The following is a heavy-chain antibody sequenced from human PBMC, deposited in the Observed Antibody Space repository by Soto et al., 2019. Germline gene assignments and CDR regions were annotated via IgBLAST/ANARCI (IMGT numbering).Heavy chain of an antibody. J-gene: IGHJ5*02. CDR1: GGSISSYY. V-gene: IGHV4-59*08. CDR2: IYYSGST. D-gene: IGHD2-8*01. CDR3: ARQGCTNGVCYGGDNWFDP. Sequence: PSETLSLTCTVSGGSISSYYWSWIRQPPGKGLEWIGYIYYSGSTNYNPSLKSRVTISVDTSKNQFSLKLSSVTAADTAVYYCARQGCTNGVCYGGDNWFDPWGQGTLVTVSS.